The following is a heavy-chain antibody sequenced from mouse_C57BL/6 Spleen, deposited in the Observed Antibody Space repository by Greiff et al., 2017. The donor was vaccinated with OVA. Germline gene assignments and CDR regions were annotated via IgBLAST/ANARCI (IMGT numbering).Heavy chain of an antibody. CDR1: GYTFTSYW. D-gene: IGHD1-1*01. V-gene: IGHV1-69*01. CDR2: IDPSDSYT. CDR3: ARSLGSSYDYFDY. Sequence: QVQLQQPGAELVMPGASVKLSCKASGYTFTSYWMHWVKQRPGQGLEWIGEIDPSDSYTNYNQKFKGKSTLTVDKSSSTAYMQLSSLTSEDSAVYYCARSLGSSYDYFDYWGQGTTLTVSS. J-gene: IGHJ2*01.